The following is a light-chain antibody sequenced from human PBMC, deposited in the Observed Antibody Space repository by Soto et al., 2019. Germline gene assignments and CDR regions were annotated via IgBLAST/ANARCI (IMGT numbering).Light chain of an antibody. CDR1: SSNIGAGYD. V-gene: IGLV1-40*01. Sequence: QSALTQPPSVSGAPGQRVSISCTGSSSNIGAGYDVHWYQQLPGTAPKLLIYGTSNRPSGVPDRFSGSKSGTSASLAITGLQAEDEADYYCQSYDSSLSGVLFGGGTQLTVL. CDR3: QSYDSSLSGVL. J-gene: IGLJ7*01. CDR2: GTS.